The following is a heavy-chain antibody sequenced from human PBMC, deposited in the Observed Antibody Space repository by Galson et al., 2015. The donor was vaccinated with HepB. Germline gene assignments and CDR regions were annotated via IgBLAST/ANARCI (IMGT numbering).Heavy chain of an antibody. D-gene: IGHD1-14*01. CDR2: INPNSGGT. CDR3: ARKPVGGYGMDA. CDR1: GYTFTGYY. Sequence: SCKASGYTFTGYYMHWVRQAPGQGLVWMGWINPNSGGTNYAQKFQGWVTMTRDTSISTAYMELSRLRSDDTAVYYCARKPVGGYGMDAWGQGTTVTVSS. J-gene: IGHJ6*02. V-gene: IGHV1-2*04.